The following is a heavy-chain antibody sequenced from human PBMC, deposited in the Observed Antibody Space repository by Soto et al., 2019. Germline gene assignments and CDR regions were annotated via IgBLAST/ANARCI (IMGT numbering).Heavy chain of an antibody. D-gene: IGHD6-13*01. CDR3: ARDNSSSWYRGFPDY. Sequence: QVQLVESGGGVVQPGRSLRLSCAASGFTFSSYGMHWVRQAPGKGLEWVAVIWYDGSNKYYADSVKGRFTISRDNSKNTLYLQMNRLRAEDTAVYYCARDNSSSWYRGFPDYWGQGTLVTVSS. CDR2: IWYDGSNK. J-gene: IGHJ4*02. CDR1: GFTFSSYG. V-gene: IGHV3-33*01.